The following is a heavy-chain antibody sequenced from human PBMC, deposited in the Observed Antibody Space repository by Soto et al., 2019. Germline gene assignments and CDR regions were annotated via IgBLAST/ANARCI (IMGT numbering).Heavy chain of an antibody. J-gene: IGHJ5*02. Sequence: LSLTCTVSGGSISSSSYYWGWIRQPPGTGLEWIGSIYYSGSTYYNPSLKSRVTISVDTSKNQFSLKLSSVTAADTAVYYCARSTYYDFWSGYYTAVGWFDPWGQGTLVTVSS. CDR3: ARSTYYDFWSGYYTAVGWFDP. V-gene: IGHV4-39*01. CDR2: IYYSGST. CDR1: GGSISSSSYY. D-gene: IGHD3-3*01.